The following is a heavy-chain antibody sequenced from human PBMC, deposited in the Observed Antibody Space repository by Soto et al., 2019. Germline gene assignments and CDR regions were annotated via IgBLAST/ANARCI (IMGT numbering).Heavy chain of an antibody. J-gene: IGHJ6*02. CDR1: GGTFSSYA. D-gene: IGHD1-26*01. CDR3: ARDEFGGSYYVSYYYGMDD. V-gene: IGHV1-69*01. Sequence: QVQLVQSGAEVKKPGSSVKVSCKASGGTFSSYAICWVRQAPGQGLEWMGGIIPIFGTANYAQKFQGRVTITADESTSTAYMELSSLRSEDTAVYYCARDEFGGSYYVSYYYGMDDWGQGTTVTVSS. CDR2: IIPIFGTA.